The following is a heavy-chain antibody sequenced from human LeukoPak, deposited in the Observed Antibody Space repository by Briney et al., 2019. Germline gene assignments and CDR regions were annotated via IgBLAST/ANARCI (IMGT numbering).Heavy chain of an antibody. CDR2: IYSGGST. D-gene: IGHD3-22*01. CDR3: ARDYDSSGYYLGAFDI. Sequence: GGSLRLSCAASGFTFSTYSMSWVRQAPGKGLEWVSVIYSGGSTYYADSVKGRFTISRDNSKNTLYLQMNSLRAEDTAVYYCARDYDSSGYYLGAFDIWGQGTMVTVSS. J-gene: IGHJ3*02. CDR1: GFTFSTYS. V-gene: IGHV3-66*02.